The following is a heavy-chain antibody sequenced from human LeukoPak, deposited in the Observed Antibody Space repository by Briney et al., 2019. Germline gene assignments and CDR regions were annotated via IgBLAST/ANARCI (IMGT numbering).Heavy chain of an antibody. Sequence: SETLSLTCAVYGGSFSGYYWSWIRQPPRKGLEWVGEINHSGSTNYNPSLKSRVTISVDTSKNQFSLKLSSVTAADTAVYYCARGRVVVVPAAHYWYFDLWGRGALVTVSS. CDR3: ARGRVVVVPAAHYWYFDL. V-gene: IGHV4-34*01. J-gene: IGHJ2*01. CDR1: GGSFSGYY. D-gene: IGHD2-2*01. CDR2: INHSGST.